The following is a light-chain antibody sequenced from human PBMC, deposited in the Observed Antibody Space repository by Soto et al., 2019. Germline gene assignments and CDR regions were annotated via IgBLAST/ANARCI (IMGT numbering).Light chain of an antibody. Sequence: DIPMTQSPSSLSASVGDRVTITCRASQSITNYLNWYQQKPGKAPNLLIYAASRLQSGVPSRFSGSGSGTDFTLTISSLHPEDFATYYCHQSYRTPYTFGQGTKLEI. J-gene: IGKJ2*01. CDR2: AAS. CDR3: HQSYRTPYT. V-gene: IGKV1-39*01. CDR1: QSITNY.